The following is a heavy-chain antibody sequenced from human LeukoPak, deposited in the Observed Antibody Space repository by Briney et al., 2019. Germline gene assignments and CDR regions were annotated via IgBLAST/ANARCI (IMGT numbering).Heavy chain of an antibody. CDR1: GGSISSGGYY. J-gene: IGHJ6*03. D-gene: IGHD6-13*01. Sequence: PSETLSLTCTVSGGSISSGGYYWSWIRQPPGKGLEWIGSIYYSGSTYYNPSLKSRVTISVDTSKNQFSLKLSSVTAADTAVYYCARQYSSSWYEFYYYYYMDVWGKGTTVTVSS. CDR3: ARQYSSSWYEFYYYYYMDV. V-gene: IGHV4-39*01. CDR2: IYYSGST.